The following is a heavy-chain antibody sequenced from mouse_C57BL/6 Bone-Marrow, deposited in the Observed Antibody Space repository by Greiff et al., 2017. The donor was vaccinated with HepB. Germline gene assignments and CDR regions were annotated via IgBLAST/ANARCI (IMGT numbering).Heavy chain of an antibody. CDR2: IRSKSNNYAT. D-gene: IGHD1-3*01. CDR1: GFSFNTYA. Sequence: EVQLVESGGGLVQPKGSLKLSCAASGFSFNTYAMNWVRQAPGKGLEWVARIRSKSNNYATYYADSVKDRFTNSRNDSESMLYLQMNNLKTDDTAIYYGVRGLTFFDYWGQGTTLTVSS. V-gene: IGHV10-1*01. J-gene: IGHJ2*01. CDR3: VRGLTFFDY.